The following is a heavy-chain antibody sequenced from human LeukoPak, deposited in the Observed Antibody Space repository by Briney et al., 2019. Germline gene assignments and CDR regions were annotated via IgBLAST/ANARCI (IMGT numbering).Heavy chain of an antibody. CDR2: ISSSGSTI. CDR1: GFTFSSYE. D-gene: IGHD3-16*02. Sequence: GGSLRLSCAASGFTFSSYEMNWVRQAPGKGLEWVSYISSSGSTIYYADSVKGRFTISRDNAKNSLYLQMNSLRAEDTAVYYCARASGYDPYDYVWGSYRFYFDYWGQGTLVTVSS. V-gene: IGHV3-48*03. J-gene: IGHJ4*02. CDR3: ARASGYDPYDYVWGSYRFYFDY.